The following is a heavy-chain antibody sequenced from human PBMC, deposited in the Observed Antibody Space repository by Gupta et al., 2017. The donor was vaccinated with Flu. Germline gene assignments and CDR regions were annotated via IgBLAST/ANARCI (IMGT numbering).Heavy chain of an antibody. Sequence: QVQLQESGPGLVKPSETLSLSCAVSGYSIRSGYYWAWVRQPPGKGLEWIGNIHQSGNTRYNPSLKSRLTRSVDTSKNQFSLARTSGTAADTAVYYCARYSTSSGDAFDIWGQGTMVTVSS. CDR1: GYSIRSGYY. V-gene: IGHV4-38-2*01. J-gene: IGHJ3*02. D-gene: IGHD6-6*01. CDR2: IHQSGNT. CDR3: ARYSTSSGDAFDI.